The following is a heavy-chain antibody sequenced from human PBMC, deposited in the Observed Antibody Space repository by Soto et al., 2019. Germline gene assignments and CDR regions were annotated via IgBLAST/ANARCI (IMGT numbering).Heavy chain of an antibody. CDR2: ILVGGST. D-gene: IGHD2-8*02. CDR3: AKATATGGGAFGI. CDR1: GFICSDYD. J-gene: IGHJ3*02. Sequence: PGGSLRLSCAVSGFICSDYDMSWVRQAPGKGLEWVSTILVGGSTHYEDSVRGRFTISRDTSKNTVYLQMKSLTPGDTAVYYCAKATATGGGAFGIYGQGTKVTVSS. V-gene: IGHV3-23*01.